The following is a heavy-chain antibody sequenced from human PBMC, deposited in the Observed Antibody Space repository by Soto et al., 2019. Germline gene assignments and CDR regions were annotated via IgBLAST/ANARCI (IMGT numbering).Heavy chain of an antibody. Sequence: EVQLVESGGTLVQPGGSLKLSCAASGFDASVNYMTWVRQAPGKGLEWVSAINNGGSTFYTDSVKGRFTISRDDSKTTLFLQTNSLRVEDTAMYYCVRENYSYGMDVWGQGTAVTVSS. CDR3: VRENYSYGMDV. J-gene: IGHJ6*02. CDR2: INNGGST. V-gene: IGHV3-66*01. CDR1: GFDASVNY.